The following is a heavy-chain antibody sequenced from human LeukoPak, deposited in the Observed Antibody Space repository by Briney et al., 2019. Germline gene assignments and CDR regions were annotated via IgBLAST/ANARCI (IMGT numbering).Heavy chain of an antibody. J-gene: IGHJ4*02. D-gene: IGHD3-10*01. Sequence: GGSLRLSCAASGFTFSDYYMSWVRQAPGKGLEWVSGISGSGAGTYYADSVKGRFTISRDNSKSTLYLQMNGLRAEDTAVYYCAKNRGSGSYRNFDSWGQGTLVTVSS. CDR3: AKNRGSGSYRNFDS. CDR1: GFTFSDYY. V-gene: IGHV3-23*01. CDR2: ISGSGAGT.